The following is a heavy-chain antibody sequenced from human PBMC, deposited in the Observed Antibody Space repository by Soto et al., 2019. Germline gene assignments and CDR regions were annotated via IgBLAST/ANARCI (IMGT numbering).Heavy chain of an antibody. D-gene: IGHD6-6*01. CDR3: ARRIAARPGSLSYFDY. Sequence: GESLKISCKGSGYSFTSYWIGWVRQMPGKGLEWMGIIYPGDSDTRYSPSFQGQVTISADKSISTAYLQWSSLKASDTAMYYCARRIAARPGSLSYFDYWGQGTLVTVSS. J-gene: IGHJ4*02. V-gene: IGHV5-51*01. CDR2: IYPGDSDT. CDR1: GYSFTSYW.